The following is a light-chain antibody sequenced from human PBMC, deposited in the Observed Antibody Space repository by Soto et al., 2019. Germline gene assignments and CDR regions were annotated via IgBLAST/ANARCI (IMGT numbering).Light chain of an antibody. V-gene: IGKV1-39*01. J-gene: IGKJ2*01. CDR2: AAS. CDR3: QQYYSSPYT. Sequence: DIQMTQSPSSLSASIGDRVTITFRASQSVTSNLNWYQQKFGETPKLLMYAASNLQGGVPSRFSGSGSGTDLTLPISSLQPEDFATYYCQQYYSSPYTFGQGTKLEV. CDR1: QSVTSN.